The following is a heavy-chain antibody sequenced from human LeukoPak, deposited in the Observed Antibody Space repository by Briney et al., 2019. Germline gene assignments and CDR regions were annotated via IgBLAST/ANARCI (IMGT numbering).Heavy chain of an antibody. V-gene: IGHV3-30*18. D-gene: IGHD5-12*01. CDR2: ISYDGSNK. CDR1: GLTFSSYG. J-gene: IGHJ4*02. Sequence: PGRSLRLSCAASGLTFSSYGMHWVRQAPGKGLEWVAVISYDGSNKYYADSVKGRFTISRDNSKNTLYLQMNSLRAEDTAVYYCAKDGPPGHSGYDYVSHLDWNFDYWGQGTLVTVSS. CDR3: AKDGPPGHSGYDYVSHLDWNFDY.